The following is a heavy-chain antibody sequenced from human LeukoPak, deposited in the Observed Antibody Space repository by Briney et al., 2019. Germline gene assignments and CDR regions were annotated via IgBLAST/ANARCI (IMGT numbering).Heavy chain of an antibody. J-gene: IGHJ4*02. Sequence: GGSLRLSCAASGFTFSDYWMKWVRQAAGKGMEWVAKMKEDGSEKYCVFCVKGRFTISRDNAKTSLYLQMNSLRVEDTAVYYCARGPNYGSRSHYFDYWGQGTLVTVSS. V-gene: IGHV3-7*03. CDR1: GFTFSDYW. D-gene: IGHD3-10*01. CDR3: ARGPNYGSRSHYFDY. CDR2: MKEDGSEK.